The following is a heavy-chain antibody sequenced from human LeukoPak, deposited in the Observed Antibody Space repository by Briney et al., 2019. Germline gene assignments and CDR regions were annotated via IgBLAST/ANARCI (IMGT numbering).Heavy chain of an antibody. CDR3: VSAYDQ. V-gene: IGHV1-2*02. CDR1: GYRFTDSY. Sequence: ASVKVSCKASGYRFTDSYMHWVRQAPGKGFQWMGWINPRNGDTKYAKMFQGRVTMTTGASISTAYMELSGLRPADTAIYFCVSAYDQWGQGTLVTVSS. CDR2: INPRNGDT. J-gene: IGHJ5*02.